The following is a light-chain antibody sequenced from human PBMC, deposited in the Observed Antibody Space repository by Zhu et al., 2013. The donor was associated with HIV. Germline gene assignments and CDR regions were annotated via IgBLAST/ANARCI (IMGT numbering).Light chain of an antibody. V-gene: IGLV3-21*02. Sequence: SSELTQDPAVSVALGQTLTITCQGDILKRYSASWYQQKPGQAPVLVVYDDSDRPSGIPERFSGSNSGSTATLTISRVEAGDEADYYCQVWDSSSVVFGGGTKLTVL. J-gene: IGLJ2*01. CDR3: QVWDSSSVV. CDR1: ILKRYS. CDR2: DDS.